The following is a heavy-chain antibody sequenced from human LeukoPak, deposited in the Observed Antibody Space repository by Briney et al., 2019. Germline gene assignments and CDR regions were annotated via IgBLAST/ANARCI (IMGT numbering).Heavy chain of an antibody. Sequence: PSETLSLTCAVYGGSFSGYYWSWIRQPPGKGLEWIGEINHSGSTNYNPSLKSRVTISVDTSKNQFSLKLSSVTAADTAVYYCARQRVEMATTRDFDYWGQGTLVTVSS. D-gene: IGHD5-24*01. CDR1: GGSFSGYY. V-gene: IGHV4-34*01. J-gene: IGHJ4*02. CDR3: ARQRVEMATTRDFDY. CDR2: INHSGST.